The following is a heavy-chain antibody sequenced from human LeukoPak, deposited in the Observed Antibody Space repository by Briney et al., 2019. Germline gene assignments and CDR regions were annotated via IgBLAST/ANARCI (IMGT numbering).Heavy chain of an antibody. CDR2: TFSGGNA. CDR3: VRLLPSSGYVLGDWFDP. V-gene: IGHV4-39*01. D-gene: IGHD3-22*01. Sequence: SETLSLTCSVSGGSISSAIFYWGWLRQPPGMGLEWIGSTFSGGNAYHNPSLKSRLTISVDASKNQFSLKLISVTAADTAVYYCVRLLPSSGYVLGDWFDPWGQGTLVTVSS. CDR1: GGSISSAIFY. J-gene: IGHJ5*02.